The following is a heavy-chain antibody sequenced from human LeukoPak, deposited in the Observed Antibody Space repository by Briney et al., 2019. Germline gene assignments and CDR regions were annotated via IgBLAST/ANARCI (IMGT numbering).Heavy chain of an antibody. CDR3: ARVTYGSGTYGAFDY. J-gene: IGHJ4*02. V-gene: IGHV3-21*04. Sequence: GGSLRLSCAASGFTFSSYSMNWVRQAPGKGLEWVSSISSRSSHIYYADSVKGRFTISRDNAKNSLYLQMNSLRAEDTAVYYCARVTYGSGTYGAFDYWGQGTLVTVSS. CDR2: ISSRSSHI. D-gene: IGHD3-10*01. CDR1: GFTFSSYS.